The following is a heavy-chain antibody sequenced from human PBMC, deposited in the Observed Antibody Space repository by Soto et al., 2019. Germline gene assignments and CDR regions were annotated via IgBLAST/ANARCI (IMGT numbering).Heavy chain of an antibody. J-gene: IGHJ6*02. CDR2: IYYSGST. V-gene: IGHV4-31*01. CDR1: GGSISSGGYY. Sequence: QVQLQESGPGLVKPSQTLSLTCTVSGGSISSGGYYWSWIRQHPGKGLEWIGYIYYSGSTYYNPSLNNQVTISVDTSNNHFSLKLISVTASYTAVYYFARYSSRIDSSGYYLPYGMDVWGQGTIVTVSS. D-gene: IGHD3-22*01. CDR3: ARYSSRIDSSGYYLPYGMDV.